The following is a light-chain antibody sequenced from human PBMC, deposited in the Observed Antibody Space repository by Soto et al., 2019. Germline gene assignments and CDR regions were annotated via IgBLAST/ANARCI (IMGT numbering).Light chain of an antibody. V-gene: IGLV2-23*01. CDR1: SSDVGSYNL. Sequence: QAVVTQPASVSGSPGQSITISCTGTSSDVGSYNLVSWYQQHPGKAPKLMIYEGSKRPSGVSNRFSGSKSGNTASLTISGLQAEDEADYYCCSYAGSRTVVFGGGTKVTVL. CDR2: EGS. J-gene: IGLJ2*01. CDR3: CSYAGSRTVV.